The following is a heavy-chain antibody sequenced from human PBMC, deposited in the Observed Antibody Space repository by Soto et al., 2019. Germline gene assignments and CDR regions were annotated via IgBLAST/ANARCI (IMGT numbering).Heavy chain of an antibody. J-gene: IGHJ6*02. D-gene: IGHD5-18*01. V-gene: IGHV4-4*02. CDR1: GGSISSSNW. CDR2: IYHSGST. Sequence: QVQLQESGPGLVKPSGTLSLTCAVSGGSISSSNWWSWVRQPPGKGLEWIGEIYHSGSTNYNPSRKSRVAISVDKSKDQFSPKLSSVTAADTAVYYCAGWIQPQQYSYYGMDVWGQGTTVTVSS. CDR3: AGWIQPQQYSYYGMDV.